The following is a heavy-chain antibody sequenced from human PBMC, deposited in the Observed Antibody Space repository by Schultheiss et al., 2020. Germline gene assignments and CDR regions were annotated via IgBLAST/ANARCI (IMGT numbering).Heavy chain of an antibody. CDR3: ARGLRGDDKGY. CDR2: IYYSGST. CDR1: GGSISSYY. D-gene: IGHD3-10*01. Sequence: SETLSLTCTVSGGSISSYYWSWIRQPPGKGLEWIGYIYYSGSTNYNPSLKSRVTISVDTSKNQFSLKLSSVTAADTAVYYCARGLRGDDKGYWGQGTLVTVSS. J-gene: IGHJ4*02. V-gene: IGHV4-59*08.